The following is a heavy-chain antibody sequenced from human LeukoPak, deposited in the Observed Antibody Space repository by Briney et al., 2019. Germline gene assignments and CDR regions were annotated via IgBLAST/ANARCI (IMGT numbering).Heavy chain of an antibody. CDR3: AIPTYSSSSLYYYMDV. Sequence: GASVKVSCKASGYTFTSYDINWVRQATGQGLEWMGWMNPNSGNTGYAQKFQGRVTMTRNTSISTAYMELSSLRSEDTAVYYCAIPTYSSSSLYYYMDVWGKGTTVTVSS. CDR1: GYTFTSYD. D-gene: IGHD6-6*01. CDR2: MNPNSGNT. V-gene: IGHV1-8*01. J-gene: IGHJ6*03.